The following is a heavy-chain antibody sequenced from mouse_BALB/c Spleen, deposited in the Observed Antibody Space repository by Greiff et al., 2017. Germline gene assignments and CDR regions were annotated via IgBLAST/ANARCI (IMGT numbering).Heavy chain of an antibody. CDR2: INPDSSTI. V-gene: IGHV4-1*02. J-gene: IGHJ3*01. CDR1: GFDFSRYW. CDR3: ARPPYYGSSYGFAY. D-gene: IGHD1-1*01. Sequence: EVKLMESGGGLVQPGGSLKLSCAASGFDFSRYWMSWVRQAPGKGLEWIGEINPDSSTINYTPSLEDKFIISRDNAKNTLYLQMSKVRSEDTALYYCARPPYYGSSYGFAYWGQGTLVTVSA.